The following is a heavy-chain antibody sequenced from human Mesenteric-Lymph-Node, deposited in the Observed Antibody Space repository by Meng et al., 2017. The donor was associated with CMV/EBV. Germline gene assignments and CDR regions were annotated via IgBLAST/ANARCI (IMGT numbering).Heavy chain of an antibody. V-gene: IGHV4-34*12. CDR3: VREGLAGYTSGDTGFDY. Sequence: SETLSLTCAVYGGTFSGYYWTWIRQPPGKGLEWIASIFYAGNSFHNPSLKSRVTISIDTSRNQFSLKLTSVTDADTAVYYCVREGLAGYTSGDTGFDYWGQGTLVTVSS. D-gene: IGHD6-19*01. CDR1: GGTFSGYY. CDR2: IFYAGNS. J-gene: IGHJ4*02.